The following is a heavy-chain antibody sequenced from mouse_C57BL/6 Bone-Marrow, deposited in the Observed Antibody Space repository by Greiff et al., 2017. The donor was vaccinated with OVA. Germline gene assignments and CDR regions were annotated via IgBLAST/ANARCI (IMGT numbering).Heavy chain of an antibody. D-gene: IGHD1-2*01. V-gene: IGHV1-47*01. CDR1: GYTFTTYP. CDR3: ARKALRPYWYFDV. CDR2: FHPYNDDT. J-gene: IGHJ1*03. Sequence: QVHVKQSGAELVKPGASVKMSCKASGYTFTTYPIEWMKQNHGKSLEWIGNFHPYNDDTKYNEKFKGKATLTVEKSSSTVYLELSRLTSDDSAVYYCARKALRPYWYFDVWGTGTTVTVSS.